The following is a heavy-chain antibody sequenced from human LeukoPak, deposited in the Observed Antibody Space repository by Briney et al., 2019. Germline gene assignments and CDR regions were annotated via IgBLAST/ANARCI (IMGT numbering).Heavy chain of an antibody. D-gene: IGHD2-15*01. Sequence: ASVKVSCTASGYTFTVYYIHWVRQAPGQGLEWMGKINPSGGSTSYAQNFQGRVTMTRDTSTSTVYMELSSLRSEDTAVYYCARTIVDGGTNYWGQGTLVTVSS. V-gene: IGHV1-46*01. CDR1: GYTFTVYY. CDR3: ARTIVDGGTNY. CDR2: INPSGGST. J-gene: IGHJ4*02.